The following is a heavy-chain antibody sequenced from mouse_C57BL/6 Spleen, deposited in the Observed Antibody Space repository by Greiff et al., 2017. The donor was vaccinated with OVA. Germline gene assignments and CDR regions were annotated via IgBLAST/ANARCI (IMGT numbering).Heavy chain of an antibody. Sequence: EVQLQESGGGLVKPGGSLKLSCAASGFTFSDYGMHWVRQAPEKGLEWVAYISSGSSTIYYADTVKGRFTISRDNAKNTLFLQMTSLRSEDTAMYYCATYYTWYFDVWGTGTTVTVSS. V-gene: IGHV5-17*01. CDR3: ATYYTWYFDV. CDR1: GFTFSDYG. J-gene: IGHJ1*03. CDR2: ISSGSSTI. D-gene: IGHD2-12*01.